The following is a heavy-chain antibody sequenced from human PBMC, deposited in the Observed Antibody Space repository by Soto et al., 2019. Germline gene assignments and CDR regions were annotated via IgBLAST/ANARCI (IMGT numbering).Heavy chain of an antibody. CDR1: GGTFSSYA. CDR3: ARDLGYGVVPLDNWFDP. Sequence: QVQLVQSGAEVKKPGSSVKVSCKASGGTFSSYAISWVLQAPGQGLEWMGGIIPIFGTANYAQKFQGRVTITADESTSTAYMELSSLRSEDTAVYYCARDLGYGVVPLDNWFDPWGQGTLVTVSS. CDR2: IIPIFGTA. J-gene: IGHJ5*02. D-gene: IGHD4-17*01. V-gene: IGHV1-69*01.